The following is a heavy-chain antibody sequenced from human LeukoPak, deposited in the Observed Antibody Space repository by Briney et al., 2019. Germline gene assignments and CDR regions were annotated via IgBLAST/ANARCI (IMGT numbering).Heavy chain of an antibody. CDR3: AQIRPSTYYDSSGSFDY. J-gene: IGHJ4*02. D-gene: IGHD3-22*01. CDR1: GGSISSSNW. Sequence: SETLSLTCAVSGGSISSSNWWSWVRQPPGKGLEWIGEIYHSGSTNYNPSLKSRVTISVDKSKNQFSLKLSSVTAADTAVYYCAQIRPSTYYDSSGSFDYWGQGTLVTVSS. CDR2: IYHSGST. V-gene: IGHV4-4*02.